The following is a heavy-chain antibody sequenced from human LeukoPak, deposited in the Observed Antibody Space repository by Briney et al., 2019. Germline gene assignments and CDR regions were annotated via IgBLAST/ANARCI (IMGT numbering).Heavy chain of an antibody. CDR3: AREGLGDSSGYYLGH. CDR2: IWYDGSNK. V-gene: IGHV3-33*01. D-gene: IGHD3-22*01. Sequence: GGSLRLSCAASGFTFSSYGMHWVRQAPGKGLEWMAVIWYDGSNKYYADSVKGRFTISRDNSKNTLYLQMNSLRAEDTAVYYCAREGLGDSSGYYLGHWGQGTLVTVSS. CDR1: GFTFSSYG. J-gene: IGHJ4*02.